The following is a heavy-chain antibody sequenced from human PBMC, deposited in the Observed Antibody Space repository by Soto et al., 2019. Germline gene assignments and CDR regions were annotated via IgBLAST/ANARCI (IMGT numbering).Heavy chain of an antibody. D-gene: IGHD3-22*01. CDR3: ARDFNYYYDSSGSPLGAFDL. CDR2: IKQDGSEK. V-gene: IGHV3-7*03. Sequence: GGSLRLSCAASGFTFSSYWMSWVRQAPGKGLEWVANIKQDGSEKYYVDSVKGRFTISRDNAKNSLYLQMNSLRAEDTAVYYCARDFNYYYDSSGSPLGAFDLWGQGTMVTVSS. CDR1: GFTFSSYW. J-gene: IGHJ3*01.